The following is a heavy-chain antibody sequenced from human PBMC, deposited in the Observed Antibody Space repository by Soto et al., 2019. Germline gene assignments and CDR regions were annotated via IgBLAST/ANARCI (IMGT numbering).Heavy chain of an antibody. D-gene: IGHD3-22*01. CDR2: KYHSGSS. Sequence: QVQLRESGPGLVKPSETLSLTCTVSGGSISTSQWWSWLRQPPGKGLEWIGEKYHSGSSNYNTSLKRRVTIAVDKSTNQFSVKLSSVAAADTAVYYCASKTYESKGTFDYWGQGTLVTVSS. CDR3: ASKTYESKGTFDY. J-gene: IGHJ4*02. V-gene: IGHV4-4*02. CDR1: GGSISTSQW.